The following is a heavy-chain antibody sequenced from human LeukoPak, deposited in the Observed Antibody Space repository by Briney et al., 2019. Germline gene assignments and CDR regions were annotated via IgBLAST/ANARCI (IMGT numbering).Heavy chain of an antibody. CDR3: AKENLRDGYNSVY. V-gene: IGHV3-30*18. Sequence: WGSLRLSCAASGFTFSSYGMHWVRQAPGKGLEWVAVISYDGSNKYYADSVKGRFTISRDNSKNTLYLQMNSLRAEDTAVYYCAKENLRDGYNSVYWGQGTLVTVSS. J-gene: IGHJ4*01. CDR1: GFTFSSYG. D-gene: IGHD5-24*01. CDR2: ISYDGSNK.